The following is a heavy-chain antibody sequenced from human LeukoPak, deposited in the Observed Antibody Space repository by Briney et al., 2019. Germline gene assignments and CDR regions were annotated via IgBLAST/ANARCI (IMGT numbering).Heavy chain of an antibody. Sequence: PGRSLRLSCAASGFTLSSYGMHWVRQAPGKGLEWVAVISYDGSNKYYADSVKGRFTISRDNSKNTLYLQMNSLRAEDTAVYYCAKDGGQWLLDYWGQGTLVTVSS. CDR3: AKDGGQWLLDY. CDR1: GFTLSSYG. CDR2: ISYDGSNK. D-gene: IGHD5-24*01. J-gene: IGHJ4*02. V-gene: IGHV3-30*18.